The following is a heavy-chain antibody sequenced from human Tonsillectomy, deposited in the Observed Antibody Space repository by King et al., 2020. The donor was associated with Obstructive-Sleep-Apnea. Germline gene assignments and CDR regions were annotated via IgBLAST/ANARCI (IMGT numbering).Heavy chain of an antibody. Sequence: QVQLVQSGVEVKKPGASVKVSCKASGYTFTSYGISWVRQAPGQGLEWMGWISAYTGNINYAQKFRGRVIMTTDTSTSTAYMELRSLRSDDTAVYYCARDSVTVSPPHMYFYYGMDVWGQGTTVTVSS. V-gene: IGHV1-18*04. CDR3: ARDSVTVSPPHMYFYYGMDV. CDR1: GYTFTSYG. J-gene: IGHJ6*02. CDR2: ISAYTGNI. D-gene: IGHD4-17*01.